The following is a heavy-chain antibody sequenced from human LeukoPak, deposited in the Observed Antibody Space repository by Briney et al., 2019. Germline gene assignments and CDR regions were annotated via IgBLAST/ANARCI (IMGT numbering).Heavy chain of an antibody. V-gene: IGHV3-21*01. CDR3: ARDFYDFWSGHDAFDI. D-gene: IGHD3-3*01. CDR1: GFTFSSYS. J-gene: IGHJ3*02. CDR2: ISSSSSYI. Sequence: TGGSLILSCAASGFTFSSYSMNWVRQAPGKGLEWVSSISSSSSYIYYADSVKGRFTISRDNAKNSLYLQMNSLRAEDTAVYYCARDFYDFWSGHDAFDIWGQGTMVTVSS.